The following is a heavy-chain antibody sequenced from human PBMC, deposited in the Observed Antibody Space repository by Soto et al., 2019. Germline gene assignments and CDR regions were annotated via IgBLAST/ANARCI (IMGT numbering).Heavy chain of an antibody. D-gene: IGHD1-1*01. CDR2: INPNSGST. V-gene: IGHV1-2*02. J-gene: IGHJ5*02. Sequence: QVQLVQSGAEVKKPGASVKVSCKASGYIFIDYNIHWVRQAPGQGLEWMGWINPNSGSTTYEPKFQGRVTMTTDTSISTAYLELRRLRSDDTAVYYCAKNAAWNDVGWFDPWGLGTLVTVSS. CDR3: AKNAAWNDVGWFDP. CDR1: GYIFIDYN.